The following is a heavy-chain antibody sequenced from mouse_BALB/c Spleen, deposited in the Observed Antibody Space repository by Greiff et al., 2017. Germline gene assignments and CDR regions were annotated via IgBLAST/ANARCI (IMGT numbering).Heavy chain of an antibody. V-gene: IGHV5-12-1*01. J-gene: IGHJ3*01. CDR3: ARLYGNYGFAY. Sequence: EVHLVESGGGLVKPGGSLKLSCAASGFAFSSYDMSWVRQTPEKRLEWVAYISSGGGSTYYPDTVKGRFTISRDNAKNTLYLQMSSLKSEDTAMYYCARLYGNYGFAYWGQGTLVTVSA. D-gene: IGHD2-10*02. CDR2: ISSGGGST. CDR1: GFAFSSYD.